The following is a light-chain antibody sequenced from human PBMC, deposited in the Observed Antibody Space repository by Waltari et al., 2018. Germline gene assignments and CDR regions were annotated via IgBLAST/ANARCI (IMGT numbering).Light chain of an antibody. CDR3: SSYAGSNFVV. J-gene: IGLJ2*01. CDR1: SSDVGGYNY. CDR2: EVS. Sequence: QSALAQPPPASGSPGQSVTISCTGTSSDVGGYNYVSWYQQHPGKAPKLMIYEVSKRPSGVPDRFSGSKSGNTASLTVSGLQAEDEAAYYCSSYAGSNFVVFGGGTKVTVL. V-gene: IGLV2-8*01.